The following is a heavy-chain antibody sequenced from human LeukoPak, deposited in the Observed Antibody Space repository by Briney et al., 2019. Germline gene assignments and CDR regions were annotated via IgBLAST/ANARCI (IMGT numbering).Heavy chain of an antibody. V-gene: IGHV3-74*01. D-gene: IGHD5-12*01. Sequence: GGSLRLPCAASGFTFSNSWLHWVRQAPGKGLVWVSRTNERGSSTSYADSVKGRFTISRDNAKNTLYLQMNNLRADDTAVYYCAGGRLVATSKAVAIDYWGQGTLVTVSS. CDR1: GFTFSNSW. CDR2: TNERGSST. J-gene: IGHJ4*02. CDR3: AGGRLVATSKAVAIDY.